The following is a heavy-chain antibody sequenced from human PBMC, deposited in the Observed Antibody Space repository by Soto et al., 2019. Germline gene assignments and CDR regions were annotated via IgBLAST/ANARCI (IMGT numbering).Heavy chain of an antibody. Sequence: PSETLSLTCTVSGGSISSSSYYWGWIRQPPGKGLEWIGSIFYSGSTYYNPSLKSLFTISVDTSKNQFSLNLSSVTAADTAVYYCARSDGRYWGQGTQVTVSS. CDR1: GGSISSSSYY. V-gene: IGHV4-39*07. CDR3: ARSDGRY. CDR2: IFYSGST. J-gene: IGHJ4*02.